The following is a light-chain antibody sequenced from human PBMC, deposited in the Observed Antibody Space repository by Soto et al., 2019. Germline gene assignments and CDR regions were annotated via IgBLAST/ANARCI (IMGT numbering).Light chain of an antibody. CDR1: QSISSY. CDR3: QQSYNTPYT. CDR2: AAS. Sequence: DIQMTQSPSSLSASVGDRVTITCRASQSISSYLNWYQQKPGKAPMLLIYAASSLQSGVPSRFSGSGSGTDFTLTISSLQPEDFATYYCQQSYNTPYTFGQGTKLEIK. V-gene: IGKV1-39*01. J-gene: IGKJ2*01.